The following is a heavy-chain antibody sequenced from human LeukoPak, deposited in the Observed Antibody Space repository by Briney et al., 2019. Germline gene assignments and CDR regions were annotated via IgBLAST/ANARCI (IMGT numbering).Heavy chain of an antibody. J-gene: IGHJ4*02. Sequence: GGSLRLSCAASGFTFSSYAMSWVRQSPGKGLEWVSVVSDSGGSSFYADSVKGRFTSSRDNSKNMLYLQVNSLRAEDTAVYYCANSVTMSGGVIPPGAGWGQGTLVTVSS. D-gene: IGHD3-10*01. V-gene: IGHV3-23*01. CDR2: VSDSGGSS. CDR1: GFTFSSYA. CDR3: ANSVTMSGGVIPPGAG.